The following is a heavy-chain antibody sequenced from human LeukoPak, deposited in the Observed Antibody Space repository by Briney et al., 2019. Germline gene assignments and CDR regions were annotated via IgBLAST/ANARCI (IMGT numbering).Heavy chain of an antibody. CDR2: INPNSGGT. CDR1: GYTFTGYY. CDR3: ARDSSPTIIAAAAVDY. V-gene: IGHV1-2*02. Sequence: ASVKVSCKASGYTFTGYYMHWVRQAPGQGLEWMGWINPNSGGTNYAQKFQGRVTMTRGTSISTAYMELSWLRSDDTAVYYCARDSSPTIIAAAAVDYWGQGTLVTVSS. J-gene: IGHJ4*02. D-gene: IGHD6-13*01.